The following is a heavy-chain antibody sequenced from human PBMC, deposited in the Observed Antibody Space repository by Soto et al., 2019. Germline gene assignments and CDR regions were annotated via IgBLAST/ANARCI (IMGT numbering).Heavy chain of an antibody. J-gene: IGHJ4*02. V-gene: IGHV3-64D*06. CDR3: VKSRGGNNFDFFD. CDR1: GFTFSIYA. D-gene: IGHD2-15*01. Sequence: GSLRRSCSTSGFTFSIYAMHWVLQSPGKGLEYISGVRGNGDPPFYADSVKGRFTISRDNSKNTVYLQMSSLSADDAAVYYCVKSRGGNNFDFFDWGQGTLVTVSS. CDR2: VRGNGDPP.